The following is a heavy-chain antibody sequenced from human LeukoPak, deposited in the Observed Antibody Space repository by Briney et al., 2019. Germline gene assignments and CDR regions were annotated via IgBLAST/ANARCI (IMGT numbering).Heavy chain of an antibody. CDR2: IYHSGST. J-gene: IGHJ3*02. V-gene: IGHV4-61*08. CDR3: ASDFPIGSEAFDI. CDR1: GGSISSGGYY. Sequence: SETLSLTCTVSGGSISSGGYYWSWIRQPPGKGLEWIGYIYHSGSTNYNPSLKSRVTISVDTSKNQFSLKLSSVTAADTAVYYCASDFPIGSEAFDIWGQGTMVTVSS.